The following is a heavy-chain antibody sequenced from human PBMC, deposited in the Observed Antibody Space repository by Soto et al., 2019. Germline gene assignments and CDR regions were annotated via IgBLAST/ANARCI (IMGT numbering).Heavy chain of an antibody. CDR2: VYYTGST. V-gene: IGHV4-59*11. D-gene: IGHD6-13*01. CDR1: GCSINNHY. J-gene: IGHJ4*02. Sequence: QVHLQESGPGLVKPSETLSLTCSVSGCSINNHYWSWIRQPPGKGLEWIGYVYYTGSTNYNPSLKSRVTMSVNTSKNQFSLTMTSLSGGDSAIYFCASAIWYTVSRGKATLVTVSS. CDR3: ASAIWYTVS.